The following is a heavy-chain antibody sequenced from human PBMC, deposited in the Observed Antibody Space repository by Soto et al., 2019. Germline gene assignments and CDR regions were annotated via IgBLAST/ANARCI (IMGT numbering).Heavy chain of an antibody. CDR2: INHSGST. D-gene: IGHD3-22*01. V-gene: IGHV4-34*01. J-gene: IGHJ4*02. Sequence: SETLSLTCAVYGGSFSGYYWSWIRQPPGKGLEWIGEINHSGSTNYNPSLKSRVTISVDTSKNQFSLKLSSVTAADTAVYYCAAGRRGSSGYYLPQGYWGQGTLVTVSS. CDR1: GGSFSGYY. CDR3: AAGRRGSSGYYLPQGY.